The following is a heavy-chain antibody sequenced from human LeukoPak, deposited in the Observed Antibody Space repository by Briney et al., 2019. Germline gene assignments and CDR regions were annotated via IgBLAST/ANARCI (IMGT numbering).Heavy chain of an antibody. CDR1: GYSFSNHW. D-gene: IGHD5-18*01. Sequence: GESLKISCKASGYSFSNHWIGWVRQMPGKGLEWMGIIYPDDSDTTYGPSFQGQVSISADKSINTAYLQWSSLKASDTAMYYCARILADTSMVTDAFDIWGRGTMVTVSS. CDR3: ARILADTSMVTDAFDI. V-gene: IGHV5-51*01. J-gene: IGHJ3*02. CDR2: IYPDDSDT.